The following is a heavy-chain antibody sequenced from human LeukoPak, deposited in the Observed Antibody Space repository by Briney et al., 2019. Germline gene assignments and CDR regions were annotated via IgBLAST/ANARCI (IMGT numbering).Heavy chain of an antibody. D-gene: IGHD3-10*01. V-gene: IGHV4-30-4*01. CDR1: GGSISSGDYY. CDR2: IYYSGST. Sequence: SETLSLTCTVSGGSISSGDYYWSWIRQPPGKGLEWIGYIYYSGSTYYNPSLKSRVTISVDTSKNQFSLKLSSVTAADTAVYYCARVNYGSATKEDYWGQGTLVTVSS. CDR3: ARVNYGSATKEDY. J-gene: IGHJ4*02.